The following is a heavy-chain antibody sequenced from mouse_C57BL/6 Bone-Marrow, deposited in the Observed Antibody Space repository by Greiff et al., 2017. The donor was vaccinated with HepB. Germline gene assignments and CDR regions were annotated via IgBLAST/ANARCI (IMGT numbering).Heavy chain of an antibody. Sequence: EVQLQQSGTVLARPGASVKMSCKTSGYTFTSYWMHWVKQRPGQGLEWIGAIYPGNSDTSYNQKFKGKAKLTAVTSASTAYMELSSLTNEDSAVYYSTRERIDYDYDEDYWGQGTTLTVSS. J-gene: IGHJ2*01. CDR1: GYTFTSYW. CDR3: TRERIDYDYDEDY. CDR2: IYPGNSDT. D-gene: IGHD2-4*01. V-gene: IGHV1-5*01.